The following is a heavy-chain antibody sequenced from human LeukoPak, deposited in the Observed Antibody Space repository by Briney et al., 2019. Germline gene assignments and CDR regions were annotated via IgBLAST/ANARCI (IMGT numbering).Heavy chain of an antibody. J-gene: IGHJ4*02. CDR3: APSQGKMATAH. CDR2: CSSSSRYI. CDR1: ALTFSSNS. Sequence: GGSLRLSCAASALTFSSNSTNWFRRAPGKGLGWVSSCSSSSRYIYYADSVKARFTISRHNAKNSLCLQMNSLRAEDTAVYYCAPSQGKMATAHWGQGTLVTVSS. D-gene: IGHD5-24*01. V-gene: IGHV3-21*01.